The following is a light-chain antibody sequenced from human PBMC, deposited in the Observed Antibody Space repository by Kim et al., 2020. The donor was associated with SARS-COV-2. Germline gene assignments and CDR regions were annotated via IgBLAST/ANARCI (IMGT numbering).Light chain of an antibody. J-gene: IGLJ3*02. CDR1: NIASKN. CDR2: YDS. CDR3: QVWDGSDYYVV. V-gene: IGLV3-21*04. Sequence: SYELTQPPSLSVAPGKTARVTCGGNNIASKNVHWYQQRPGQAPILVISYDSDRPSGIPERFSGSKSGNSATLTIRRVEGGDEADYYCQVWDGSDYYVVFG.